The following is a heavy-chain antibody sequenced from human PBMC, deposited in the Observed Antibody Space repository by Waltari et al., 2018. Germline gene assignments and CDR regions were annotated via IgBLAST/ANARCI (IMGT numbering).Heavy chain of an antibody. Sequence: QVQLVQTAAEVLRPGAAVKVSCQASGHSFITYQINCVRQAAGQGLEWMGWVNPNSGTTAYAQKFQGRISLTWDTFTRTAYMELSNLRSDDTAVFYCARGRDVFANFDYNWFDPWGQGTLVTVSS. CDR3: ARGRDVFANFDYNWFDP. D-gene: IGHD3-3*01. CDR1: GHSFITYQ. J-gene: IGHJ5*02. CDR2: VNPNSGTT. V-gene: IGHV1-8*02.